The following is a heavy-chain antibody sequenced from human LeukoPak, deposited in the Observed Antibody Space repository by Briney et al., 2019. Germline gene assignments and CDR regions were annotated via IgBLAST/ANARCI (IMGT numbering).Heavy chain of an antibody. V-gene: IGHV3-23*01. CDR2: ISDDGSGT. Sequence: GGSLRLSCAASGFTFSDYAMSWVRQAPGQGLEWVSTISDDGSGTYYADSVKGRFTISRDNSKNTLFLQINSLRAEDSAVYYCAKNLYCGGGSCYPSALGMDVWGQGTTVTVSS. J-gene: IGHJ6*02. CDR1: GFTFSDYA. D-gene: IGHD2-15*01. CDR3: AKNLYCGGGSCYPSALGMDV.